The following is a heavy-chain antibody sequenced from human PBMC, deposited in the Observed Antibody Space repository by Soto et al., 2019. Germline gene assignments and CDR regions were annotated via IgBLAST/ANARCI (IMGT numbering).Heavy chain of an antibody. Sequence: QVQLMQSGAEVEKAGASVKLSCKVSGYTIPTYYIHWVRHAPGPGLEWLGMINPSTSVTIYAQEFQGRVTLDRDPYTRKSQSTFYMNLSGQRSAGTAVYYSVRREFGDYDYFDYCGQGTLVTISS. V-gene: IGHV1-46*01. CDR3: VRREFGDYDYFDY. CDR1: GYTIPTYY. J-gene: IGHJ4*02. CDR2: INPSTSVT. D-gene: IGHD4-17*01.